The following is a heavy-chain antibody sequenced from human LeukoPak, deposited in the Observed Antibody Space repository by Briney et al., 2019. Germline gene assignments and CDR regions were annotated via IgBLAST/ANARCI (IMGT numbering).Heavy chain of an antibody. CDR3: ARDRVAGAPPYYYYYMDV. CDR2: IYYSGST. Sequence: SETLSLTCTVSGGSISSSSYYWGWIRQPPGKGLVWIGSIYYSGSTYYNPALKSRVTMSVDTSKNQFSLILTSVTAADTAVYYCARDRVAGAPPYYYYYMDVWGKGTTVTVSS. D-gene: IGHD1-26*01. J-gene: IGHJ6*03. V-gene: IGHV4-39*07. CDR1: GGSISSSSYY.